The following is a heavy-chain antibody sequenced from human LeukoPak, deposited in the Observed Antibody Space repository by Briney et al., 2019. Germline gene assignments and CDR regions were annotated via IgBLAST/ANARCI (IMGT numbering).Heavy chain of an antibody. J-gene: IGHJ4*02. CDR1: GYTFTSYG. D-gene: IGHD3-10*01. CDR3: ARDQYYGSGSYYPY. V-gene: IGHV1-18*01. CDR2: ISAYNGNT. Sequence: ASVTVSCKASGYTFTSYGISWVRQAPGQGLEWMGWISAYNGNTNYAQKLQGRVTMTTDTSTSTAYMELRSLRSDDTAVYYCARDQYYGSGSYYPYWGQGILVTVSS.